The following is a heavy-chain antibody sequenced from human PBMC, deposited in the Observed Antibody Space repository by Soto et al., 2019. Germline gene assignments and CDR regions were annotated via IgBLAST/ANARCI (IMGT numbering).Heavy chain of an antibody. CDR1: GYSFTNYW. V-gene: IGHV5-10-1*01. CDR3: ARHSSPNYDKNTGYYYRY. D-gene: IGHD3-22*01. Sequence: PGESLKISCKGSGYSFTNYWISWVRQMPGKGLEWMGRIDSSDSYTKYSPSFQGHVTISADKSISTAFLQWSSLKASDTAMYYCARHSSPNYDKNTGYYYRYWGQGTLVTVSS. J-gene: IGHJ4*02. CDR2: IDSSDSYT.